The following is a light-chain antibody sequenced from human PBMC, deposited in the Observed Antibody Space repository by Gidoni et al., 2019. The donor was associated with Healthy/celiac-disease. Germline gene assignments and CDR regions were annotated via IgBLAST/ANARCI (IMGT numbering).Light chain of an antibody. Sequence: IWMTQSPSLLSASTGDRVTNRCRMSQGINSYLAWYQQKPGKAPELLIYAASTLQSGVPSRFSGSGSATDFTLTISCLQSEDFASYYCQQYYSPPLFGPGTKVDIK. V-gene: IGKV1D-8*01. CDR2: AAS. CDR1: QGINSY. J-gene: IGKJ3*01. CDR3: QQYYSPPL.